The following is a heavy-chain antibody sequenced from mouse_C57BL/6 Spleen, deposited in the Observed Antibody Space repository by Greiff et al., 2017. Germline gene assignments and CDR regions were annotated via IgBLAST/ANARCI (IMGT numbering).Heavy chain of an antibody. Sequence: EVMLVESGGGLVKPGGSLKLSCAASGFTFSSYAMSWVRQTPEKRLEWVATISDGGSYTYYPDNVKGRFTISRDNAKNNLYLQMSHLKSEDTAMYYCARDSGLLRDYYAMDYWGQGTSVTVSS. V-gene: IGHV5-4*01. J-gene: IGHJ4*01. CDR2: ISDGGSYT. D-gene: IGHD2-3*01. CDR3: ARDSGLLRDYYAMDY. CDR1: GFTFSSYA.